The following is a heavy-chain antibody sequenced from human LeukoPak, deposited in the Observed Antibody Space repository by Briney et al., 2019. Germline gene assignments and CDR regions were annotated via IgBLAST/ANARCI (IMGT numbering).Heavy chain of an antibody. Sequence: GGSLRLSCAASGFTFSSYEMNWVRQAPGKGLVWVSRINSDGSSTNYADSVKGRFTISRDNAKNTLCLQMNSLRAEDTAVYYCAREIGVSGELSSVYYYYMDVWGKGTTVTVSS. V-gene: IGHV3-74*01. CDR1: GFTFSSYE. J-gene: IGHJ6*03. CDR3: AREIGVSGELSSVYYYYMDV. CDR2: INSDGSST. D-gene: IGHD3-10*02.